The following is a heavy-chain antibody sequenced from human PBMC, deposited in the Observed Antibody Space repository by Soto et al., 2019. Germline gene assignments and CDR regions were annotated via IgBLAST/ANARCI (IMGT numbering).Heavy chain of an antibody. Sequence: GAPVQVSCEASCYSFPSYGSCLVRQAQRQGLEWMGWISAYNGNTNYAQKLQGRVTMTTDTSTSTAYMELRSMRSEDTAVYYCARFNPMVRGVITLFDPWGQGPLV. CDR1: CYSFPSYG. V-gene: IGHV1-18*01. CDR2: ISAYNGNT. CDR3: ARFNPMVRGVITLFDP. J-gene: IGHJ5*02. D-gene: IGHD3-10*01.